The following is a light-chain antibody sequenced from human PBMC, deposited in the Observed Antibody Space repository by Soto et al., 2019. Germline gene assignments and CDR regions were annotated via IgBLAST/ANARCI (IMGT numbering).Light chain of an antibody. CDR1: SSDVGGYNF. Sequence: QSVLTQPASVSGSPGQSITISCTGTSSDVGGYNFVSWYQQHPGKAPKLMIYEVSNRPSGVSNRFSGSESGNTASLTISGLQAEDEADYYCSSYARSNTLVFGTGTKLTVL. V-gene: IGLV2-14*01. CDR3: SSYARSNTLV. J-gene: IGLJ1*01. CDR2: EVS.